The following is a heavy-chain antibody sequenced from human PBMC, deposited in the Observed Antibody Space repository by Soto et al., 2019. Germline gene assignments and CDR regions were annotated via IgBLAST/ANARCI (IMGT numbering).Heavy chain of an antibody. CDR2: INHSGST. Sequence: TSETLSLTCAVYGGSFSGYYWSWIRQPPGKGLEWIGEINHSGSTNYNPSLKSRVTISVDTSKNQFSLKLSSVTAADTAVYYCARTIFGVVIPNYYYYYMDVWGKGTTVTVSS. D-gene: IGHD3-3*01. CDR3: ARTIFGVVIPNYYYYYMDV. J-gene: IGHJ6*03. CDR1: GGSFSGYY. V-gene: IGHV4-34*01.